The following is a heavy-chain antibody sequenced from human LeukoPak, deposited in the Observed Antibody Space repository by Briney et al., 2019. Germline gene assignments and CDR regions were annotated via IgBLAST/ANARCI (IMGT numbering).Heavy chain of an antibody. V-gene: IGHV3-23*01. CDR3: ARDYEQYYGSGSYLDV. J-gene: IGHJ6*02. D-gene: IGHD3-10*01. Sequence: AGGSLRLSCAASGFTFSNYAMSWVRQAPGKGLEWVSATIGSGYNTYYADSVKGRFAISRDSSKNTLYLQMNSLRAEDTAVYYCARDYEQYYGSGSYLDVWGQGTTVTVSS. CDR2: TIGSGYNT. CDR1: GFTFSNYA.